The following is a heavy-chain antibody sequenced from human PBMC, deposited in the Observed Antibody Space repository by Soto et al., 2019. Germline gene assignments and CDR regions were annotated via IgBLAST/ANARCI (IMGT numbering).Heavy chain of an antibody. CDR2: ISAYNGNT. J-gene: IGHJ5*02. Sequence: ASVKVSCKASGYTFTSYGISWVRQAPGQGLEWMGWISAYNGNTNYAQKLQGRVTMTTDTSTSTAYMELRSLRSDDTAVYYCARDWGSGWSSSGFDPWGQGTLVTVS. V-gene: IGHV1-18*01. CDR1: GYTFTSYG. D-gene: IGHD6-19*01. CDR3: ARDWGSGWSSSGFDP.